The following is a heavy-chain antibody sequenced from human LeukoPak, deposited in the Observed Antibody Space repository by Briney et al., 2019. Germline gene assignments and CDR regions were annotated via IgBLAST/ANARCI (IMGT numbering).Heavy chain of an antibody. CDR1: GYTFTSYG. Sequence: ASVKVSCKASGYTFTSYGISWVRQAPGQGLEWMGWISAYNGNTNYAQKLQGRVTMTTDTSTSTAYMELRSLRSDDTAVYYCARPTEPDSSGYYERGTAFDYWGQGTLVTVSS. D-gene: IGHD3-22*01. J-gene: IGHJ4*02. V-gene: IGHV1-18*01. CDR3: ARPTEPDSSGYYERGTAFDY. CDR2: ISAYNGNT.